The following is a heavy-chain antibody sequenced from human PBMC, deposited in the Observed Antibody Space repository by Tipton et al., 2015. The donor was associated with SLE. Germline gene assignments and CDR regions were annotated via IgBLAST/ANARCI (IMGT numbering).Heavy chain of an antibody. Sequence: GSLRLSCAASGFTFSSYAMSWVRQAPGKGLECVSVIYSGARSTDYADSVKGRFTISRDDTKNILYLQMNSLGAEDTAIYYCARGDSVTGIDWGQGTLVTVSS. J-gene: IGHJ4*02. CDR3: ARGDSVTGID. D-gene: IGHD1-14*01. CDR1: GFTFSSYA. V-gene: IGHV3-23*03. CDR2: IYSGARST.